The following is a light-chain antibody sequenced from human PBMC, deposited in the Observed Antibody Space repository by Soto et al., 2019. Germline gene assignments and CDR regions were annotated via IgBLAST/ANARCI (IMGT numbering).Light chain of an antibody. CDR1: QVIGNY. CDR3: QKYNSAIIT. Sequence: DIQMTQSPSSLSASVGYRFPIACRASQVIGNYLAWYQQKPGKVPKLLIYGAYTLQSGVPSRLSGSGYGTDLTITISSLKTEDVEIYYCQKYNSAIITFGQGTRLEIK. J-gene: IGKJ5*01. V-gene: IGKV1-27*01. CDR2: GAY.